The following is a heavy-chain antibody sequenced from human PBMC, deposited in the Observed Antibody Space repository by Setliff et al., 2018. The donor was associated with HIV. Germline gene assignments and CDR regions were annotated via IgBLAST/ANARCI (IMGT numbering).Heavy chain of an antibody. CDR3: ARGFGSSWGGNYYYYYMDV. CDR2: IYYSGST. J-gene: IGHJ6*03. CDR1: GGSISSHY. V-gene: IGHV4-59*11. Sequence: SETLSLTCTVSGGSISSHYWSWIRQPPGKGLDWIGYIYYSGSTNYNPSLKSRVTISVDTSKNQFSLKLSSVTAADTAVYYCARGFGSSWGGNYYYYYMDVWGKGTTVTVSS. D-gene: IGHD6-13*01.